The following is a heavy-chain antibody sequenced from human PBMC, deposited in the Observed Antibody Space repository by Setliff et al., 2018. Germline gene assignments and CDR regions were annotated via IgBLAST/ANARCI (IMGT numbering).Heavy chain of an antibody. Sequence: PSETLSLTCTVSGGSISSFYWGWIRQPAGKGLEWIGHFYIGGSANYNPSLKSRVTMSIDTSKNQFSLKLNSVTAAATAVYYCASEQWLDPPGYYYMDVWAKGTTVTVSS. V-gene: IGHV4-4*07. J-gene: IGHJ6*03. CDR3: ASEQWLDPPGYYYMDV. CDR2: FYIGGSA. CDR1: GGSISSFY. D-gene: IGHD6-19*01.